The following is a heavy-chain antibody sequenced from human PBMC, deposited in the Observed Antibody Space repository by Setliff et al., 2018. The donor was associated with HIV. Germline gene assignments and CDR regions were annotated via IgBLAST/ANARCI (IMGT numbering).Heavy chain of an antibody. CDR3: ARVRYSSGWYSHAFDI. Sequence: PSETLSLTCTVSGGSISSYYWSWIRQPPGKGLEWIGYIYYSGSTNYNPSLKSRVTISVDTSKNQFSLKLSSVTAADTAVYYCARVRYSSGWYSHAFDIWGQGTMVTVS. CDR1: GGSISSYY. D-gene: IGHD6-19*01. J-gene: IGHJ3*02. V-gene: IGHV4-59*01. CDR2: IYYSGST.